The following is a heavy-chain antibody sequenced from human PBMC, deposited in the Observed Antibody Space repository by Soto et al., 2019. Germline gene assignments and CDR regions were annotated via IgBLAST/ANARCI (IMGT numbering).Heavy chain of an antibody. CDR1: GFTFSSYS. V-gene: IGHV3-48*01. CDR2: ISSSSTI. J-gene: IGHJ4*02. CDR3: AAYYDFWSGYYFDY. Sequence: GGSLRLSCAASGFTFSSYSMNWVRQAPGKGLEWVSYISSSSTIYCADSVKGRFTISRDNAKNSLYLQMNSLRAEDTAVYYCAAYYDFWSGYYFDYWGQGTLVTVSS. D-gene: IGHD3-3*01.